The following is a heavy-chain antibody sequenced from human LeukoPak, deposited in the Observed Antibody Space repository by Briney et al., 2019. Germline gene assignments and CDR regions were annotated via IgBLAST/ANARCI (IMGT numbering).Heavy chain of an antibody. CDR2: IWYDGSNK. D-gene: IGHD3-10*01. V-gene: IGHV3-33*08. CDR3: ARDGCGESFFDY. CDR1: GFTFSSYG. J-gene: IGHJ4*02. Sequence: GGSLRLSCAASGFTFSSYGMHWVRQAPGKGLEWVAVIWYDGSNKYYADSVKGRFTISRDNSKNTLYLQMNSLRAEDTAVYYCARDGCGESFFDYWGEGTLVTVSS.